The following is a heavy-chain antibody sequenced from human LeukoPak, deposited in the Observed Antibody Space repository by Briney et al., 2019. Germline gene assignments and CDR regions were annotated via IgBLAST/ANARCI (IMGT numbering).Heavy chain of an antibody. CDR2: INHSGST. J-gene: IGHJ4*02. Sequence: KPSETLSLTCAVYGGSFNGYYWSWIRQPPGKGLEWIGEINHSGSTNYNPSLKSRVTISVDTSKNQFSLKLSSVTAADTAVYYCARRAAIFGVVSVDYRGQGTLVTVSS. D-gene: IGHD3-3*01. CDR3: ARRAAIFGVVSVDY. CDR1: GGSFNGYY. V-gene: IGHV4-34*01.